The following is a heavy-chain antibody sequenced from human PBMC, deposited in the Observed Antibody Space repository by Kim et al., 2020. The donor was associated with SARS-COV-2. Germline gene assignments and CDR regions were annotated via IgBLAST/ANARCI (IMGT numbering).Heavy chain of an antibody. Sequence: SETLSLTCAVYGGSFSGYYWSWIRQPPGKGLEWIGEINHSGSTNYNPSLKSRVTISVDTSKNQFSLKLSSVTAADTAVYYCARGSYSYGRRLNWFDPWGQGTLVTVSS. J-gene: IGHJ5*02. CDR2: INHSGST. V-gene: IGHV4-34*01. CDR3: ARGSYSYGRRLNWFDP. D-gene: IGHD5-18*01. CDR1: GGSFSGYY.